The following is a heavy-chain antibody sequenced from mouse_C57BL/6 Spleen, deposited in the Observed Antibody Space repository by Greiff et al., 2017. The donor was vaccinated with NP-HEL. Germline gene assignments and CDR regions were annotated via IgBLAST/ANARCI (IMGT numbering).Heavy chain of an antibody. D-gene: IGHD1-1*01. Sequence: VKLMESGPELVKPGASVKISCKASGYAFSSSWMNWVKQRPGKGLEWIGRIYPGDGDTNYNGKFKGKATLTADKSSSTAYMQLSSLTSEDSAVYFCARNAYYGSSYNWGQGTTLTVSS. CDR2: IYPGDGDT. CDR1: GYAFSSSW. J-gene: IGHJ2*01. CDR3: ARNAYYGSSYN. V-gene: IGHV1-82*01.